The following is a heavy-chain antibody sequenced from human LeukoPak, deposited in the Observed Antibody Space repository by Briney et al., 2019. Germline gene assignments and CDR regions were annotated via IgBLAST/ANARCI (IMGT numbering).Heavy chain of an antibody. V-gene: IGHV1-18*01. D-gene: IGHD1-1*01. Sequence: ASVKVSCKASGYTFTSYGISWVRQAPGQGLEWMGWISAYNGNTNYAQKLQGRVTMTTDTSTSTAYMELRSLRSDNTAVYYCARDKGHGPYPWKGFDYWGQGTLVTVSS. CDR1: GYTFTSYG. CDR3: ARDKGHGPYPWKGFDY. J-gene: IGHJ4*02. CDR2: ISAYNGNT.